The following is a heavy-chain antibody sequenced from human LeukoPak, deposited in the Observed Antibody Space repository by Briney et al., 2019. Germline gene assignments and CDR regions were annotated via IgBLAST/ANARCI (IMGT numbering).Heavy chain of an antibody. CDR3: ARGRGTIFGVVTDAFDI. Sequence: ASVKVSCKASGYTFTSYDINWVRQATGQGLEWMGWMNPNSGNTGYAQKFQGRVTMTRNTSISTAYMELSSLRSEDTAVYYCARGRGTIFGVVTDAFDIWGQGTMVTVSS. J-gene: IGHJ3*02. D-gene: IGHD3-3*01. CDR1: GYTFTSYD. V-gene: IGHV1-8*01. CDR2: MNPNSGNT.